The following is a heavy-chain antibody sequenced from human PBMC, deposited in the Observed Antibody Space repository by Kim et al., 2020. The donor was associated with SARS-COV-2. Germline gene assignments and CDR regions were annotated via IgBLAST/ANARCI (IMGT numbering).Heavy chain of an antibody. V-gene: IGHV4-59*01. Sequence: SETLSLTCTVSGGSISSYYWSWIRQPPGKGLEWIGYIYYSGSTNYNPSLKSRVTISVDTSKNQFSLKLSSVTAADTAVYYCAREGRGYSGYDSHYYGMDVWGQGTTVTVSS. CDR2: IYYSGST. J-gene: IGHJ6*02. D-gene: IGHD5-12*01. CDR3: AREGRGYSGYDSHYYGMDV. CDR1: GGSISSYY.